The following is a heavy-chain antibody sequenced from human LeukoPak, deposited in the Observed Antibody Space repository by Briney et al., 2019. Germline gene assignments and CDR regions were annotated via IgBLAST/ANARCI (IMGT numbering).Heavy chain of an antibody. J-gene: IGHJ4*02. V-gene: IGHV3-53*01. D-gene: IGHD6-13*01. CDR1: GFTVSSNY. CDR2: IYSGGSR. CDR3: ARDPGLRPAAAAGTGTY. Sequence: GGSLRLSCAASGFTVSSNYMSWVRQAPGKGLEWVSVIYSGGSRYYADSVKGRFTISRDNSKNTMYLQMNSLRAEDTAVYYCARDPGLRPAAAAGTGTYWGQGTLVTVSS.